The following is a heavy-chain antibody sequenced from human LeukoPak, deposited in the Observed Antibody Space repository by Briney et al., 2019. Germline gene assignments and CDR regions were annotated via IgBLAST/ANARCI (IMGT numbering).Heavy chain of an antibody. CDR1: GFTFSSYS. D-gene: IGHD4-17*01. Sequence: KPGGSLRLSCAASGFTFSSYSMNWVRQAPGKGLEWVSSISSSSSTIYYADSVKGRFTISRDNAKNSLYLQMNSLRAEDTAVYYCARRINYGSDYWGQGTLVTVSS. CDR3: ARRINYGSDY. V-gene: IGHV3-21*01. J-gene: IGHJ4*02. CDR2: ISSSSSTI.